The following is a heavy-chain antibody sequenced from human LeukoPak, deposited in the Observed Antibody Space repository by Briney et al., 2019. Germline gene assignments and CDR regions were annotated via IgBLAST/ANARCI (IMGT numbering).Heavy chain of an antibody. J-gene: IGHJ6*04. CDR1: GFTFSTYS. CDR2: ISSSGSYI. Sequence: GGSLRLSCAASGFTFSTYSMNWVRQAPGKGLEWVSSISSSGSYIYYADSVKGRFTISRNNAKNSLYLQMNSLRAEDTAVYYCAELGITMIGGVWGKGTTVTISS. V-gene: IGHV3-21*01. CDR3: AELGITMIGGV. D-gene: IGHD3-10*02.